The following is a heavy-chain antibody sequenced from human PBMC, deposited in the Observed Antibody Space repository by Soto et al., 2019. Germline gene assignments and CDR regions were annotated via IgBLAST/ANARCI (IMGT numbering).Heavy chain of an antibody. CDR1: GYSFTSYW. V-gene: IGHV5-10-1*01. CDR2: IDPSDSYT. CDR3: ARHGGYCSSTSCSYNWFDP. Sequence: GEPLKVCCRGSGYSFTSYWISWVRQMPGKGLEWMGRIDPSDSYTNYSPSFQGHVTISADKSISTAYLQWSSLKASDTAMYYCARHGGYCSSTSCSYNWFDPWGQGTLVTVSS. D-gene: IGHD2-2*01. J-gene: IGHJ5*02.